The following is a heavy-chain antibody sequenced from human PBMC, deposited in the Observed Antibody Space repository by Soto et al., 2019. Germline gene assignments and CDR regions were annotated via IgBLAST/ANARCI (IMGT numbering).Heavy chain of an antibody. CDR3: ARLAWRRDGYNSRWNHGMDV. V-gene: IGHV5-51*01. CDR2: IYPGDSDT. CDR1: GYSFTSYW. D-gene: IGHD5-12*01. J-gene: IGHJ6*02. Sequence: GESLKISCKGSGYSFTSYWIGWVRQMPGKGLEWMGIIYPGDSDTRYSPSFQGQVTISADKSISTAYLQWSSLKASDTAMYYCARLAWRRDGYNSRWNHGMDVWGQGTTVTVSS.